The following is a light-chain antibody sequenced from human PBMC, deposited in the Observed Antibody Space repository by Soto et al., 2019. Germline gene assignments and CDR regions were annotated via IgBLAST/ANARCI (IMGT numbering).Light chain of an antibody. CDR1: QSVSNK. CDR2: DAS. J-gene: IGKJ1*01. Sequence: EIVMTPSPATLSVXXXXXAXXSXRASQSVSNKLAWYXXKPGQXXRXXIYDASTRATGIPARFSGSGSGTKFTITISSLQSEDFEVYYCQQYNSWPRTFGQGTKVDNK. CDR3: QQYNSWPRT. V-gene: IGKV3-15*01.